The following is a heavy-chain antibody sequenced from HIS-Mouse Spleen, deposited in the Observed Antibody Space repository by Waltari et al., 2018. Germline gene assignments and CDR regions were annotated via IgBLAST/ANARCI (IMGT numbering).Heavy chain of an antibody. CDR2: IYYSGST. CDR1: VGSIRSISSS. V-gene: IGHV4-39*07. D-gene: IGHD6-13*01. J-gene: IGHJ2*01. CDR3: AREIPYSSSWYDWYFDL. Sequence: QLQLQESGPGRVTPSETLSLPCTGPVGSIRSISSSGGWIRQPPGKGLEWIGRIYYSGSTYYNPSLKSRVTISVDTSKNQFSLKLSSVTAADTAVYYCAREIPYSSSWYDWYFDLWGRGTLVTVSS.